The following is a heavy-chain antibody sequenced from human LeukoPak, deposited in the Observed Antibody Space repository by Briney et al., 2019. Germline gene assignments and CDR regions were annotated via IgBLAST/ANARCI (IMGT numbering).Heavy chain of an antibody. J-gene: IGHJ4*02. CDR3: ATKAYVWGSYRYDY. CDR1: GYTFTSYA. D-gene: IGHD3-16*02. Sequence: GASVKVSCKASGYTFTSYAMHWVRQAPGQRLEWMGWINAVNGNTKYSQKFQGRVAITRDTSASTAYMELSSLRSEDTAVYYCATKAYVWGSYRYDYWGQGALVTVSS. CDR2: INAVNGNT. V-gene: IGHV1-3*01.